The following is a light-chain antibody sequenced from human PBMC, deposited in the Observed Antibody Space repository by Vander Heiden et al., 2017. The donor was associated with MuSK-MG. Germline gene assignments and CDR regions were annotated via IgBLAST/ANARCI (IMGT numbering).Light chain of an antibody. CDR1: SSDLGGYNY. CDR3: DSYAGGYWV. J-gene: IGLJ3*02. V-gene: IGLV2-11*01. CDR2: DVK. Sequence: QSALTQPRSVSVSPGQSVTISCTGTSSDLGGYNYVSWYPPHPGKYLILIIYDVKKRTSGVPDRFSGSKSGNTASLTISGLQAEDEGDFYCDSYAGGYWVFGGGTKVTVL.